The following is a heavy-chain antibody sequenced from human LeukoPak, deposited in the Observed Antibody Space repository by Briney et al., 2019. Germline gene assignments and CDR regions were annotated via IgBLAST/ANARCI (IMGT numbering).Heavy chain of an antibody. V-gene: IGHV2-5*02. CDR2: IYWDDDK. D-gene: IGHD3-10*01. CDR1: GFSLSTSGVG. CDR3: AHARGTYYYDSGSYPFGN. J-gene: IGHJ4*02. Sequence: KESGPTLVNPTQTLTLTCTFSGFSLSTSGVGVGWIRQPPGKALEWLALIYWDDDKRYSPSLKSRLTITKDTSKNQVVLTMTNMDPVDTATYYCAHARGTYYYDSGSYPFGNWGQGTLVTVSS.